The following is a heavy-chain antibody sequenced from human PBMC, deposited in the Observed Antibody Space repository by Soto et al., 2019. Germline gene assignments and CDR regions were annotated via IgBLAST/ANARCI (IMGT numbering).Heavy chain of an antibody. CDR3: AREIGVTGTTWVYDYMDV. J-gene: IGHJ6*03. CDR2: IGRSGSTI. D-gene: IGHD1-20*01. Sequence: QVQLVESGGGLVKPGGSLRLSCAPSGFTFSDYYMSWIRQAPGKGLERVSYIGRSGSTIYYAGFVKGRFTISRDNAKNSLYLQIDSLRAEDTAVYYCAREIGVTGTTWVYDYMDVWGKGTTVTVSS. V-gene: IGHV3-11*01. CDR1: GFTFSDYY.